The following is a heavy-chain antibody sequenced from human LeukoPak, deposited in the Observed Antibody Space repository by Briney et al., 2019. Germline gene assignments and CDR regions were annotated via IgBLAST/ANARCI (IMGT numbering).Heavy chain of an antibody. V-gene: IGHV4-34*01. CDR1: GGSFSGYY. CDR3: AGVEATAVVPPGY. Sequence: PSETLSLTCAVYGGSFSGYYWSWIRQPPGKGLEWIGEINHSGSTNYNPSLKSRVTISVVTSKNQFSLKLSSVTAADTAVYYCAGVEATAVVPPGYWGQGTLVTVSS. D-gene: IGHD1-26*01. CDR2: INHSGST. J-gene: IGHJ4*02.